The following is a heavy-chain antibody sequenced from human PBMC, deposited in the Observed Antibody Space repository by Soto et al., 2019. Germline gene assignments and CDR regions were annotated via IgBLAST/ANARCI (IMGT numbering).Heavy chain of an antibody. V-gene: IGHV3-15*01. CDR2: IKSTTDGGTT. CDR3: IPCDYISGSDRYMRAY. D-gene: IGHD3-16*02. CDR1: GFTFSNAW. J-gene: IGHJ4*02. Sequence: GGALRLSWGASGFTFSNAWMGLVRQAPGKGLEGVARIKSTTDGGTTDCAAPGEGRFTISRGDAKNTLYLQMNSLKTEDAAVYCCIPCDYISGSDRYMRAYWGQGTLVTVSS.